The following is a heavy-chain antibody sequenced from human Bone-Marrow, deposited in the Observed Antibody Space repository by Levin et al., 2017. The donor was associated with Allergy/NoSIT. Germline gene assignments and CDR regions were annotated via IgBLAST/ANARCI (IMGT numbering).Heavy chain of an antibody. CDR2: ISYDGSNK. CDR1: GFTFSSYA. D-gene: IGHD2-21*02. CDR3: ASDNIQCGGDCYPGAFDI. J-gene: IGHJ3*02. Sequence: GESLKISCAASGFTFSSYAMHWVRQAPGKGLEWVAVISYDGSNKYYADSVKGRFTISRDNSKNTLYLQMNSLRAEDTAVYYCASDNIQCGGDCYPGAFDIWGQGTMVTVSS. V-gene: IGHV3-30*04.